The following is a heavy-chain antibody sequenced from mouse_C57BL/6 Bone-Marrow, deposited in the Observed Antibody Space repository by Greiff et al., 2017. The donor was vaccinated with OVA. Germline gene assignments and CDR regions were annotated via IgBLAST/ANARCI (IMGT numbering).Heavy chain of an antibody. CDR1: GYSITSGYY. CDR2: ISYDGSN. Sequence: EVKLQESGPGLVKPSQSLSLTCSVTGYSITSGYYWNWIRQFPGNKLEWMGYISYDGSNNYNPSLKNRISITRDTSKNQFFLKLNSVTTEDTATYYCARNAYYSNYDYYAMYYWGQGTSVTVSS. J-gene: IGHJ4*01. CDR3: ARNAYYSNYDYYAMYY. D-gene: IGHD2-5*01. V-gene: IGHV3-6*01.